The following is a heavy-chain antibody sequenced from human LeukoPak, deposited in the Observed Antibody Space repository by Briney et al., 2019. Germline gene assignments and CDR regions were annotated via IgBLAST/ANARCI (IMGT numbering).Heavy chain of an antibody. Sequence: GGSLRLSCAASGFSFSDYGMHWVRQTPGKGLEWVAVIWFDETNKYYADSVKGRFTISRDDTQNTLYLQMNTLRAEDTAVYYCARGIRVGATTSWGQGTLVIVSS. CDR3: ARGIRVGATTS. D-gene: IGHD1-26*01. V-gene: IGHV3-33*01. CDR1: GFSFSDYG. J-gene: IGHJ5*02. CDR2: IWFDETNK.